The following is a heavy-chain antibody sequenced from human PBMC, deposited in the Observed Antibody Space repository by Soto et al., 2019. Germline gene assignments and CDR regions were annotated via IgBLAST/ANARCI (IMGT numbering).Heavy chain of an antibody. CDR2: INHSGST. CDR3: ARGRYRGYCSSTSCPYYYYGMDV. J-gene: IGHJ6*02. V-gene: IGHV4-34*01. CDR1: GGSFSGYY. Sequence: PSETLSLTCAVYGGSFSGYYWSWIRQPPGKGLEWIGEINHSGSTNYNPSLKSRVTISVDTSKNQFSLKLSSVTAADTAVYYCARGRYRGYCSSTSCPYYYYGMDVWGQGTTVTVSS. D-gene: IGHD2-2*01.